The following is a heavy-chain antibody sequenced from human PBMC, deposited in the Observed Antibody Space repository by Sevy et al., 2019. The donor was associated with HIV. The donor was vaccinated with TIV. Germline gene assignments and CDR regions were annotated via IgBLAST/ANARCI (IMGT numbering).Heavy chain of an antibody. CDR3: AKGIRDYYDSSGYPDY. CDR2: ISWNSGSI. D-gene: IGHD3-22*01. V-gene: IGHV3-9*01. J-gene: IGHJ4*02. Sequence: GGSLRLSCAASGFTFDDYAMHWVRQAPGKGLEWVSGISWNSGSIGYADSVKGRFTISRDNAKNSLYLQMNSLRAEDTASYYCAKGIRDYYDSSGYPDYWGQGTLVTVSS. CDR1: GFTFDDYA.